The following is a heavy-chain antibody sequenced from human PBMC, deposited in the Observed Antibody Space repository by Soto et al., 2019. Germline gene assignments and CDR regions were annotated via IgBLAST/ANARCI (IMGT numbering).Heavy chain of an antibody. CDR2: INPNRGGT. V-gene: IGHV1-2*02. CDR3: ARDVRYQLLSGPYYYYYGIDV. J-gene: IGHJ6*02. CDR1: GYTFTGYY. D-gene: IGHD2-2*01. Sequence: ASVKVSCKASGYTFTGYYMDWVRQAPGQGLEWMGWINPNRGGTNYAQKFQGRVTMTRDTSISTAYMELSRLRSDDTAVYYCARDVRYQLLSGPYYYYYGIDVWGQGTTVTVSS.